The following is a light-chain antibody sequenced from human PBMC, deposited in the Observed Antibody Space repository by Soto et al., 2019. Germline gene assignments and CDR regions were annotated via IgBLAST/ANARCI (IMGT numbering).Light chain of an antibody. CDR2: DAS. CDR1: QSISSW. CDR3: QQYNSYRT. V-gene: IGKV1-5*01. Sequence: DIQITQSPSTLSASVGDRVTITCRASQSISSWLAWYQQKPGKAPKLLIYDASSLESGVPSRFSGSGSGTEFTLTISSLRPDDFATYYCQQYNSYRTFGQGTKVDIK. J-gene: IGKJ1*01.